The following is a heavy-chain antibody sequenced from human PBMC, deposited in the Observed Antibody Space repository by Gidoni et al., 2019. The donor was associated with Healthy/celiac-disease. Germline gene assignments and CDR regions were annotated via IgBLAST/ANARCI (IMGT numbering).Heavy chain of an antibody. CDR2: IYSGSST. J-gene: IGHJ4*02. CDR3: AREMEAVTAFDY. V-gene: IGHV3-66*01. CDR1: GFTVSSNY. D-gene: IGHD2-21*02. Sequence: EVQLVESGGGLVQPGGSLRLSCAASGFTVSSNYMSWVRQAPGKGLEWVSVIYSGSSTYYADSVRGRFTISRDNSKNTLYLQMNSLRAEDTAVYYCAREMEAVTAFDYWGQGTLVTVSS.